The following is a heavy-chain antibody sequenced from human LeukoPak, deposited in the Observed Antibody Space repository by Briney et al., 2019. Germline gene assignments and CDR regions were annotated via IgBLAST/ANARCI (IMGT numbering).Heavy chain of an antibody. D-gene: IGHD5-12*01. J-gene: IGHJ4*02. CDR1: GFTFSNYA. CDR3: PKDIQTWPRFPDY. Sequence: PGGSLRLSCGASGFTFSNYAMSWVRQAPGKGLEWVSGISDSGSTAFYADSVKGRFTSSRDNPKSTLYLQMNSLRAEDTAVYYCPKDIQTWPRFPDYWGQGTLVTVSS. V-gene: IGHV3-23*01. CDR2: ISDSGSTA.